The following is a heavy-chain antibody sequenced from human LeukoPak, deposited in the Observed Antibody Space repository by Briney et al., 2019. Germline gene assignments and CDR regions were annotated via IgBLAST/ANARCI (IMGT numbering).Heavy chain of an antibody. CDR3: ARGRVAAAGSYFDY. Sequence: SETLSLTCTVSGGSIGSGTYYWGWIRQSPGKGLEWIGSIYYSGSTNYNPSLKSRVTISVDTSKNQFSLKLSSVTAADTAVYYCARGRVAAAGSYFDYWGQGTLVTVSS. J-gene: IGHJ4*02. CDR1: GGSIGSGTYY. V-gene: IGHV4-39*07. D-gene: IGHD6-13*01. CDR2: IYYSGST.